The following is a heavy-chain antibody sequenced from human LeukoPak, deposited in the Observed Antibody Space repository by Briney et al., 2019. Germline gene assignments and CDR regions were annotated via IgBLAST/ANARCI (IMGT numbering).Heavy chain of an antibody. J-gene: IGHJ6*02. V-gene: IGHV4-34*01. CDR1: GGSFSGYY. CDR3: ARGRYSSSLMSSYYYYGMDV. D-gene: IGHD6-13*01. Sequence: PSETLSLTCAVYGGSFSGYYWSWIRQPPGKGLEWIGEISHSGSTNYNPSLKSRVTISVDTSKNQFSLKLSSVTAADTAVYYCARGRYSSSLMSSYYYYGMDVWGQGTTVTVSS. CDR2: ISHSGST.